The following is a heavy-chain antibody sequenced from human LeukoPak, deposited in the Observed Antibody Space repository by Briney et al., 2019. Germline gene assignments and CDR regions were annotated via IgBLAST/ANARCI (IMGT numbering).Heavy chain of an antibody. D-gene: IGHD6-13*01. Sequence: GGSLRLSCAASGFTFSDYYMSWIRQAPGKGLEWVPYISTSGSYTNYADSVRGRFTISRDNAKNSLYMQMNSLRAEDTAVYYCARDSIAAAGTGTYWGQGTLVTVSS. J-gene: IGHJ4*02. CDR1: GFTFSDYY. CDR3: ARDSIAAAGTGTY. CDR2: ISTSGSYT. V-gene: IGHV3-11*06.